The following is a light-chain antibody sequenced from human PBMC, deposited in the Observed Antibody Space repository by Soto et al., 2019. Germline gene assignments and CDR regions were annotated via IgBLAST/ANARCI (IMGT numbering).Light chain of an antibody. CDR2: AAS. Sequence: IQLTQSPSSLSSSVGDRVTISCRASQGISSYLAWYQQKPGQAPKLLIYAASTLQSGVPSRFSGSGSGTDFTLTISSLQAEDFATFYCQQLIPMFTFGQGTKLEIK. J-gene: IGKJ2*01. CDR3: QQLIPMFT. CDR1: QGISSY. V-gene: IGKV1-9*01.